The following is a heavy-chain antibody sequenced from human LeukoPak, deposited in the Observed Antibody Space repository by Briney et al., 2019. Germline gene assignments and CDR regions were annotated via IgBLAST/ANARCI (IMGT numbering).Heavy chain of an antibody. V-gene: IGHV4-59*01. CDR3: ARGDYYGSGSDHYYFDY. CDR1: GGSISSYY. Sequence: SETLSLTCTVSGGSISSYYWSWIRQPPGKGLEWIGYIYYSGSTNYNPSLKSRVTISVDTSKNQFSLKLSSVTAADTAVYYCARGDYYGSGSDHYYFDYWGQGTLVTVPS. J-gene: IGHJ4*02. CDR2: IYYSGST. D-gene: IGHD3-10*01.